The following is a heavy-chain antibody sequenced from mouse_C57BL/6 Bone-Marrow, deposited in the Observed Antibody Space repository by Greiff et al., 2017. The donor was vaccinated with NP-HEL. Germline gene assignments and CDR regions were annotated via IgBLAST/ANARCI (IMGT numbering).Heavy chain of an antibody. D-gene: IGHD1-1*01. J-gene: IGHJ1*03. CDR1: GYTFTDHT. CDR3: ARHYYGSSYYWYFDV. CDR2: IYPRDGST. Sequence: QVQLKESDAELVKPGASVKISCKVSGYTFTDHTIHWMKQRPEQGLEWIGYIYPRDGSTKYNEKFKGKATLTADKSSSTAYMQLNSLTSEDSAVYFCARHYYGSSYYWYFDVWGTGTTVTVSS. V-gene: IGHV1-78*01.